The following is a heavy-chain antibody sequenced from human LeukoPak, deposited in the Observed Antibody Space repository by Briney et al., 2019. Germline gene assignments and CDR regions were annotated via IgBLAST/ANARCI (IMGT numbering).Heavy chain of an antibody. CDR2: ISSSSSYI. CDR1: GFHFSSSS. CDR3: GKVAGDW. D-gene: IGHD2-21*01. J-gene: IGHJ4*02. V-gene: IGHV3-21*01. Sequence: GGHLGLFCAISGFHFSSSSMNWVYNAPGKGLEWVSSISSSSSYIYYADSVKGRFTISRDNAKNSLYLQMNSLRAEDTAVYYCGKVAGDWWGQGTLVTVSS.